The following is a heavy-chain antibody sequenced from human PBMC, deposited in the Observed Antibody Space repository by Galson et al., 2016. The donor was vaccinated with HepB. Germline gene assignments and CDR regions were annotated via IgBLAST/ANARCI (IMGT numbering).Heavy chain of an antibody. Sequence: SVKVSCKASGGTFSRYCISWVRQAPGQGLEWMGGIIPILETPPDYAQKFQGRVTITADKSTSTAYMEVRGLRSEDTALYYCATNEGGTEMGYGMDVWGQGTTVIVSS. D-gene: IGHD1-1*01. CDR2: IIPILETP. CDR3: ATNEGGTEMGYGMDV. CDR1: GGTFSRYC. J-gene: IGHJ6*02. V-gene: IGHV1-69*10.